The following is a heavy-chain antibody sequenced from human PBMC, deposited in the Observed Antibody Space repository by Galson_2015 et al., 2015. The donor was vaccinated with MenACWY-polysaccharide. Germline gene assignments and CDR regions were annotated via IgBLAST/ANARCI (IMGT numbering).Heavy chain of an antibody. CDR3: ARGVAIQLCFGNWFDP. V-gene: IGHV3-48*03. CDR1: GFTFSSYE. D-gene: IGHD5-18*01. Sequence: SLRLSCAASGFTFSSYEMNWVRQAPGKGLEWVSYISSSGGTMYYADSVKGRFTISRDNAKNSLYLQTDSLRAEDTAVYYCARGVAIQLCFGNWFDPWGQGTLVTVSS. J-gene: IGHJ5*02. CDR2: ISSSGGTM.